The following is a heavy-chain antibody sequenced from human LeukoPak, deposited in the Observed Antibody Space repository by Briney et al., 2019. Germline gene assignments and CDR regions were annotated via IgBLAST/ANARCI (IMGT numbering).Heavy chain of an antibody. D-gene: IGHD5-24*01. CDR2: VYYSGST. CDR3: ARELDGNGGWFDP. J-gene: IGHJ5*02. CDR1: GDSISDYY. Sequence: SETLSLTCTVSGDSISDYYWSWIRQPPGRELEWIGEVYYSGSTHYNPSLKSRVTISVDTSKNQFSLRLRSVTAADTAVYYCARELDGNGGWFDPWGQGTLVTVSS. V-gene: IGHV4-59*01.